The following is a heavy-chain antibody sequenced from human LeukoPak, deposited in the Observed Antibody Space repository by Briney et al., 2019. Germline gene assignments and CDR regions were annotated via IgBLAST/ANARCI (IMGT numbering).Heavy chain of an antibody. Sequence: GGSLRLSCAASGFTFSSYGMNWVRQAPGKGLEWVAVIWYDGSNKYYADSVKGRFTISRDNSKNTLYLQMNSLRAEDTAVYYCARDQEWLVLGKLDYWGQGTLVTVSS. D-gene: IGHD6-19*01. CDR2: IWYDGSNK. J-gene: IGHJ4*02. CDR3: ARDQEWLVLGKLDY. V-gene: IGHV3-33*01. CDR1: GFTFSSYG.